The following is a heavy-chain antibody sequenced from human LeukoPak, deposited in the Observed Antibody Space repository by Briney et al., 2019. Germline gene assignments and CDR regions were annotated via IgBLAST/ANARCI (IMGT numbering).Heavy chain of an antibody. D-gene: IGHD3-3*01. Sequence: ASVKVSCKASGYTFSNYVLTWVRQAPGQGFEWMGRISIYTGNSNYAQKFQDRVTMTTDTSTSTAYMELRSLRSDDTAVYYCARGSSPYDFWSGYSMDVWGKGTTVTVSS. CDR1: GYTFSNYV. V-gene: IGHV1-18*01. J-gene: IGHJ6*04. CDR2: ISIYTGNS. CDR3: ARGSSPYDFWSGYSMDV.